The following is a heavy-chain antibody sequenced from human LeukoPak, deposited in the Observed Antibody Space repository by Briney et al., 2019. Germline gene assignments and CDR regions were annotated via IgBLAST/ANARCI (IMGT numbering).Heavy chain of an antibody. CDR3: ASPYYYGSGSYYIDAFDI. CDR1: GYSFTSYW. D-gene: IGHD3-10*01. V-gene: IGHV5-51*01. J-gene: IGHJ3*02. Sequence: GESLKISCKGSGYSFTSYWIGWVRQMPGKGLEWMGIIYPGDSDTRYSPSFQGQVTISADKSISTAYLQWSSLKASDTAMYYCASPYYYGSGSYYIDAFDIWGQGTMVTVSS. CDR2: IYPGDSDT.